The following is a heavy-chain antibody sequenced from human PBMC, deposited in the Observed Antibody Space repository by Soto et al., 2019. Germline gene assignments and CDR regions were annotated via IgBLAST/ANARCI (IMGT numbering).Heavy chain of an antibody. D-gene: IGHD6-19*01. V-gene: IGHV3-30-3*01. CDR2: ISYDGSNK. CDR3: ARERISGWARSGFDY. J-gene: IGHJ4*02. Sequence: QVQLVESGGGVVQPGRSLRLSCAASGFTFSSYAMHWVRQAPDKGLEWVAVISYDGSNKYYADSVKGRFTISRDNSKNTLYLQMNSLRAEDTAVYYCARERISGWARSGFDYWGQGTLVTVSS. CDR1: GFTFSSYA.